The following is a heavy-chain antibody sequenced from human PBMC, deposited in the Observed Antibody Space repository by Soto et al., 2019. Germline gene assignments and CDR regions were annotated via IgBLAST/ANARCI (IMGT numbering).Heavy chain of an antibody. CDR1: GFTFSSSD. D-gene: IGHD4-17*01. Sequence: EVQLLESGGGLVQPGGSLRLSCAASGFTFSSSDMSWVRQAPGKGLEWVSTISGSYSTYYADSVTGRFTISRDNSENTLSLQMNGLRAEDTAVYYYAQRRFTKDYGGNYHYWGQGTLVTVSS. CDR3: AQRRFTKDYGGNYHY. V-gene: IGHV3-23*05. J-gene: IGHJ4*02. CDR2: ISGSYST.